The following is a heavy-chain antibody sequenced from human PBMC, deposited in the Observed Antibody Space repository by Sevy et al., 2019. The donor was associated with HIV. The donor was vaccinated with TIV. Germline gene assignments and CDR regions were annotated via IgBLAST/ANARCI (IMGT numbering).Heavy chain of an antibody. CDR3: AKLDYDILTGNPDY. J-gene: IGHJ4*02. CDR2: ISFDGSKK. CDR1: GFTFSRYG. V-gene: IGHV3-30*18. D-gene: IGHD3-9*01. Sequence: GGSLRLSCAASGFTFSRYGMHWVRQAPGKGLEWVAVISFDGSKKYYGDSVKGGFTISRDNSKNTHYLAMSSLSPDDTAVYYCAKLDYDILTGNPDYWGQGTLVTVSS.